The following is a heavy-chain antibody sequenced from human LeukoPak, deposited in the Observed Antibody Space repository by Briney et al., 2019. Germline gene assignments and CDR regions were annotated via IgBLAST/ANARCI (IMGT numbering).Heavy chain of an antibody. D-gene: IGHD5-18*01. V-gene: IGHV3-11*01. J-gene: IGHJ6*02. Sequence: GGSLRLSCAASEFTFSDYYMTWIRQAPGKGLEWVSYISSSGSSISYADSVKGRFTISRDNAKNSLSLQMNSLRAEDTAVYYCAHGYTDLGGDYAMDVWGQGTTVTVSS. CDR1: EFTFSDYY. CDR2: ISSSGSSI. CDR3: AHGYTDLGGDYAMDV.